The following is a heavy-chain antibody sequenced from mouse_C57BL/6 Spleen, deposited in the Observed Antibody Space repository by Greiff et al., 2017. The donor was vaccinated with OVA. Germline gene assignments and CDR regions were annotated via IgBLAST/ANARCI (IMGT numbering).Heavy chain of an antibody. D-gene: IGHD1-1*01. V-gene: IGHV1-42*01. Sequence: VHVKQSGPELVKPGASVKISCKASGYSFTGYYMNWVKQSPEKSLEWIGEINPSTGGTTYNQKFKAKATLTVDKSSSTAYMQLKSLTSEDSAVYYCARSRYYGSSFYFDYWGQGTTLTVSS. CDR3: ARSRYYGSSFYFDY. CDR2: INPSTGGT. J-gene: IGHJ2*01. CDR1: GYSFTGYY.